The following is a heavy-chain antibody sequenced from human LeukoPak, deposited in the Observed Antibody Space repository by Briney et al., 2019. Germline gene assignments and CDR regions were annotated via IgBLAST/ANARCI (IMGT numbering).Heavy chain of an antibody. D-gene: IGHD1-26*01. Sequence: GGSLRLSCAASGFTFSDYYMSWIRQAPGKGLEWVSYISSSGSTIYYADSVKGRFTISRDNSKNTLYLQMNSLRAEDTAVYCCARDEGAGYFDYWGQGTLVTVSS. CDR3: ARDEGAGYFDY. CDR2: ISSSGSTI. V-gene: IGHV3-11*04. CDR1: GFTFSDYY. J-gene: IGHJ4*02.